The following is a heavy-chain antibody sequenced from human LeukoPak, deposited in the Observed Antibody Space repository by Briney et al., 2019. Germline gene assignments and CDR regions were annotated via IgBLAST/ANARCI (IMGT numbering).Heavy chain of an antibody. D-gene: IGHD3-22*01. Sequence: ASVKVSCKASGYTFTSYGISWVRQAPGQGLEWMGWISAYNGNTNYAQKLQGRVTMTTDTSTSTAYMELRSLRSDDTAVYYCARSLSGYYRGYFDYWGQGTLVTVSS. CDR3: ARSLSGYYRGYFDY. V-gene: IGHV1-18*01. J-gene: IGHJ4*02. CDR1: GYTFTSYG. CDR2: ISAYNGNT.